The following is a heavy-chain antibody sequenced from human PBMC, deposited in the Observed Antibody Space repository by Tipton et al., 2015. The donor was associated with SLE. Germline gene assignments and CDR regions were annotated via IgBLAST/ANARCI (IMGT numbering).Heavy chain of an antibody. CDR3: ARTPEVAGGDRSFDL. CDR1: GYTFTSYG. CDR2: ISAYNGNT. J-gene: IGHJ2*01. V-gene: IGHV1-18*01. Sequence: QSGAEVKKPGASVKVSCKASGYTFTSYGISWVRQAPGQGLEWMGWISAYNGNTNYAQKLQGRVTMTTDTSTSTAYTELRSLRSDDTAVYYCARTPEVAGGDRSFDLWGRGTLVTVSS. D-gene: IGHD3-16*01.